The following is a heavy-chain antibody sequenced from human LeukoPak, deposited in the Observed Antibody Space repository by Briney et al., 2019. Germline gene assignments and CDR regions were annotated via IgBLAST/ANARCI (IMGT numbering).Heavy chain of an antibody. Sequence: SETLSLTCAVYGGSFSGYYWSWIRQPPGKGLEWIGEINHSGSTNYNPSLKSRVTISVDTSKNQFSLKLSSVTAADTAVYYCARGSTMTVCDYWGQGTLVTVSS. V-gene: IGHV4-34*01. J-gene: IGHJ4*02. CDR2: INHSGST. D-gene: IGHD3-22*01. CDR3: ARGSTMTVCDY. CDR1: GGSFSGYY.